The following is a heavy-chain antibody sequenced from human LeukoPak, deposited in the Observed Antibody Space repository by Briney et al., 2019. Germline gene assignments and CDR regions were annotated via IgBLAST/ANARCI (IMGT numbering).Heavy chain of an antibody. V-gene: IGHV1-24*01. Sequence: GASVKVSCKVSGYTLTELSMHWVRQAPGKGLEWMGGFDPEDGETIYAQKFQGRVTMTEDTSTDTAYMELSSLRSEDTAVYYCATVGYQLLPVFFYYGMDVWGQGTTVTVSS. CDR1: GYTLTELS. CDR3: ATVGYQLLPVFFYYGMDV. J-gene: IGHJ6*02. CDR2: FDPEDGET. D-gene: IGHD2-2*01.